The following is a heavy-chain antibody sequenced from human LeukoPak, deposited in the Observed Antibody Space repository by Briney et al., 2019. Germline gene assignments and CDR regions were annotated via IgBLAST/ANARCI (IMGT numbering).Heavy chain of an antibody. J-gene: IGHJ4*02. CDR1: GDSVSSNSAA. CDR2: TYYRSKWYN. D-gene: IGHD6-13*01. V-gene: IGHV6-1*01. Sequence: SQTLSLTCAISGDSVSSNSAAWNWIRQAPSRGLEWLGRTYYRSKWYNDYAVSGKSRITIIPAPSNNQYSLQLNSVPPEDTAVYYCERNSRYSSSWFDYWGQGTLVTVSS. CDR3: ERNSRYSSSWFDY.